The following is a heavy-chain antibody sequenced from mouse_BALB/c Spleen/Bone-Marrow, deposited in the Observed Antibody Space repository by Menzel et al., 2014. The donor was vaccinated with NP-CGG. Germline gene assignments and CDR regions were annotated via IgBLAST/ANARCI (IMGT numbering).Heavy chain of an antibody. V-gene: IGHV1S41*01. CDR2: IAPGSGST. Sequence: DLVKPGASVKLSCKASGYTFTSYWINWIKQRHGQGLEWIGRIAPGSGSTYYNEMFKGKATLTVDTSSSTAYIQLSSLSSEDSAVYFCARFPIYYGNYGAMDYWGQGTSVTVSS. D-gene: IGHD2-1*01. J-gene: IGHJ4*01. CDR1: GYTFTSYW. CDR3: ARFPIYYGNYGAMDY.